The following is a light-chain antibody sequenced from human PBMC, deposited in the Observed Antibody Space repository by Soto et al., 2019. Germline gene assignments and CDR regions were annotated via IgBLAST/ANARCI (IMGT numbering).Light chain of an antibody. Sequence: QSVLTQPASVSGSPGQSIPISCTGTSSDIGGYNFVSWYQQHPDKGPKLMIYDVSNRPSGVSNRFSGSKSGNTASLTISGLQAEDEADYYCSSYTSSSTPYVFGTGTKVTV. CDR2: DVS. CDR1: SSDIGGYNF. CDR3: SSYTSSSTPYV. V-gene: IGLV2-14*03. J-gene: IGLJ1*01.